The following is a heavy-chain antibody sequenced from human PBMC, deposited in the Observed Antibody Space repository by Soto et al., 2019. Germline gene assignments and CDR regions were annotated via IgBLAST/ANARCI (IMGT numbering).Heavy chain of an antibody. V-gene: IGHV1-18*01. D-gene: IGHD2-15*01. CDR1: GYTFTTFG. J-gene: IGHJ2*01. Sequence: QVQVVQSGAEVKKPGASVKVACKASGYTFTTFGMSWVRQAPGQGLEWMGWISGENGDTNSAQRFRDRVTMTTDTSTNTAYMELRSLTSDDTAVYYCARCYCSAGSCFTCWHFDLWGRGTLVTVSS. CDR2: ISGENGDT. CDR3: ARCYCSAGSCFTCWHFDL.